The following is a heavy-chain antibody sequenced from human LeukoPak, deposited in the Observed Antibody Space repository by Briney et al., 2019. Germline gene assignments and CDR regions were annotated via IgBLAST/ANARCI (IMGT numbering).Heavy chain of an antibody. J-gene: IGHJ3*02. D-gene: IGHD6-13*01. CDR3: ARGETSSRLGDAFDI. CDR2: IYHSGST. Sequence: SENLSLTCAVSGGSISSGGYSWSWIRQPPGKGLEWIGYIYHSGSTYYNPSLKSRVTISVDRSKNQFSLKLSSVTAADTAVYYCARGETSSRLGDAFDIWGQGTMVTVSS. V-gene: IGHV4-30-2*01. CDR1: GGSISSGGYS.